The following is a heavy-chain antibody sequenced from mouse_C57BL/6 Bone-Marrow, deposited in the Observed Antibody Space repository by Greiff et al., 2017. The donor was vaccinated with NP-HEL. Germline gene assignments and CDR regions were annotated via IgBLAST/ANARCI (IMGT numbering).Heavy chain of an antibody. CDR3: ARGYGSYAMDY. D-gene: IGHD1-1*01. V-gene: IGHV5-4*01. CDR1: GFTFSSYA. CDR2: ISDGGSYT. J-gene: IGHJ4*01. Sequence: EVQGVESGGGLVKPGGSLKLSCAASGFTFSSYAMSWVRQTPEKRLEWVATISDGGSYTYYPDNVKGRFTISRDNAKNNLYLQMSHLKSEDTAMYYCARGYGSYAMDYWGQGTSVTVSS.